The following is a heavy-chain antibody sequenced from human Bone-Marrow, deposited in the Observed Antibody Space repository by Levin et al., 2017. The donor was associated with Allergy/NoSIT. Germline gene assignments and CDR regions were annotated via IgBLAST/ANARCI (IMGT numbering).Heavy chain of an antibody. D-gene: IGHD3-10*01. CDR2: IFHSGST. CDR3: ARGGFGDNWFDP. CDR1: GGSITSGGFY. Sequence: LRLSCTVSGGSITSGGFYWHWIRQHPEKGLEWIGYIFHSGSTHSNPSLRSRITTSMDTSKNQFSLRLNSVTAADTAVYYCARGGFGDNWFDPWGQGTLVTVSS. J-gene: IGHJ5*02. V-gene: IGHV4-31*03.